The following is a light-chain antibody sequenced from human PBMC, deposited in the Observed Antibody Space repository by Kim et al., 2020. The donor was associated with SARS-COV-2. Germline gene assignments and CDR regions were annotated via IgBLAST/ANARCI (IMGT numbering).Light chain of an antibody. Sequence: EIVLTQSPGTLSLSPGERATLSCGASQSVSSSYLAWYQHKPGQAPRLLIYGASSRATGIKDRFSGSGSGTDFTLTISRLEPEDFAVYYCQQYGASPLTFGGGTKVDIK. J-gene: IGKJ4*01. CDR2: GAS. CDR1: QSVSSSY. CDR3: QQYGASPLT. V-gene: IGKV3-20*01.